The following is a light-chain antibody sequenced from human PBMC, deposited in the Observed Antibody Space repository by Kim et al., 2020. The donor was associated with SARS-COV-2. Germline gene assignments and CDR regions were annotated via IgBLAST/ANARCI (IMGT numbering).Light chain of an antibody. CDR2: GAS. V-gene: IGKV1-16*01. J-gene: IGKJ5*01. CDR1: EGIAKS. CDR3: QQFNAFPIT. Sequence: GSKGDRVTITCRASEGIAKSLAWFQQKPGTAPKCLIYGASTLEPGVPSRFSGRRSGTEFTLTINSLQPEDFATYYCQQFNAFPITFGQGTRLEIK.